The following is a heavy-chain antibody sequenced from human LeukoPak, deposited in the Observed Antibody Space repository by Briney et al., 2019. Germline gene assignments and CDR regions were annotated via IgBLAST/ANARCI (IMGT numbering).Heavy chain of an antibody. D-gene: IGHD2-2*01. CDR1: GFTVSSNY. CDR3: ARAREGRYCSSTSCYGSSYYYGMDV. Sequence: PGGSLRLSCAASGFTVSSNYMSWVRQAPGKGLEWVSVIYSGGSTYYADSVKGRFTISRHNSKNTLYLQMNSLRAEDTAVYYCARAREGRYCSSTSCYGSSYYYGMDVWGQGTTVTVSS. CDR2: IYSGGST. V-gene: IGHV3-53*04. J-gene: IGHJ6*02.